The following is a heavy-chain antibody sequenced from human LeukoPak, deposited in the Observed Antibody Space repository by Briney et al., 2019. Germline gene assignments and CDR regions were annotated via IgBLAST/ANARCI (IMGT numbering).Heavy chain of an antibody. V-gene: IGHV1-69*04. CDR1: GGTFTSYA. CDR2: IIPILGIA. CDR3: ARERRGYCGGECYRWGFDY. Sequence: SVKVSCKASGGTFTSYAISWVRQAPGQGLEWMGRIIPILGIANYAQKFQGRVTITPDKSTSTAYMELSSLRSEDTAVYYCARERRGYCGGECYRWGFDYWGQGTLVTVSS. D-gene: IGHD2-21*01. J-gene: IGHJ4*02.